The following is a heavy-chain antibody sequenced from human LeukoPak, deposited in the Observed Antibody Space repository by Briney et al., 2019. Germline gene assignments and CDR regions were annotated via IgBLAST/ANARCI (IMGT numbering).Heavy chain of an antibody. Sequence: GGSLRLSCAASGFTVSSNYMSWVRQAPGKGLEWVPVIYSGGSTYYSDSVKDRFTISRDNSKNTLYLQMNSLRAEDTAVYYCARESRDGYNFDYWGQGTLVTVSS. J-gene: IGHJ4*02. CDR2: IYSGGST. CDR1: GFTVSSNY. CDR3: ARESRDGYNFDY. V-gene: IGHV3-53*01. D-gene: IGHD5-24*01.